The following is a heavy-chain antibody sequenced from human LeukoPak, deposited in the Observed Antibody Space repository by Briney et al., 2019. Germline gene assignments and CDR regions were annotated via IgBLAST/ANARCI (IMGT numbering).Heavy chain of an antibody. CDR1: GFTFSSYT. Sequence: WGSLRLSCAASGFTFSSYTRSWVRQAPGKGLEWISSITRGDSKYYAESVKGRFTISRDNTEKSLHLQMNSLRAEDTAVYYCARDLIAVAGTGGDYWGQGTLVTVSS. CDR2: ITRGDSK. CDR3: ARDLIAVAGTGGDY. D-gene: IGHD6-19*01. V-gene: IGHV3-48*04. J-gene: IGHJ4*02.